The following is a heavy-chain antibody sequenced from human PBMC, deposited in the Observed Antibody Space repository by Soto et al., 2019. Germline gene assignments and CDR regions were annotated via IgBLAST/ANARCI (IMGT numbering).Heavy chain of an antibody. V-gene: IGHV4-4*07. Sequence: PSETLSLTCAVSGGSIRSYHWSGIRQPAGKGLKWIGRMQHTGNTNYNPSLKSRVTMSVDTSKNQISLKMTSVTAADTAVYFCAKDVSSSRWFDPWGQGILVTVSS. D-gene: IGHD3-16*01. CDR1: GGSIRSYH. J-gene: IGHJ5*02. CDR2: MQHTGNT. CDR3: AKDVSSSRWFDP.